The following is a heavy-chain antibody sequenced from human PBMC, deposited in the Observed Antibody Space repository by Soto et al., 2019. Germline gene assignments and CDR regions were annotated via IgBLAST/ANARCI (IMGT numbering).Heavy chain of an antibody. D-gene: IGHD5-18*01. V-gene: IGHV1-18*01. J-gene: IGHJ1*01. Sequence: QVQLVQSGVEVKRPGASMKVSCKASGYTFTNYGVSWVRQAPGQGLEWMGWISAYNLNTNYAQNLQGRVSMTTDTSTDTAYMELRSLRSDDTAVYYCARDSGYSYGPAEYFQHWGQGTLVTVSS. CDR2: ISAYNLNT. CDR1: GYTFTNYG. CDR3: ARDSGYSYGPAEYFQH.